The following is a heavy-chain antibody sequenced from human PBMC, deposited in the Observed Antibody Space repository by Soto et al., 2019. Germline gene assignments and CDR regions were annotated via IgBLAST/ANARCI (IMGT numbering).Heavy chain of an antibody. Sequence: GGSLRLSCAASGFTFSSYSMNWVRQAPGKGLEWVSSISGSGNYTHYADFLRGRFTISRDNAKTSLYLQMNSLRAEDTAVYYCAREGINNYNEYYFDSWGQGTVVTVSS. V-gene: IGHV3-21*01. J-gene: IGHJ4*02. D-gene: IGHD4-4*01. CDR1: GFTFSSYS. CDR3: AREGINNYNEYYFDS. CDR2: ISGSGNYT.